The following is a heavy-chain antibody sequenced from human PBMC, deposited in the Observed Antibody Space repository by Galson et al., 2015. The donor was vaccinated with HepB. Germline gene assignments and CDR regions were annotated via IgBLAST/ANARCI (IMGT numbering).Heavy chain of an antibody. D-gene: IGHD1-26*01. CDR2: IRYDGSNK. V-gene: IGHV3-30*02. CDR3: AKVLLELNYYYYGMDV. Sequence: SLRLSCAASGFTFSSYGMHWVRQAPGKGLEWVAFIRYDGSNKYYADSVKGRFTISRDNSKNTLYLQMNSLRAEDTAVYYCAKVLLELNYYYYGMDVWGQGTTVTVSS. J-gene: IGHJ6*02. CDR1: GFTFSSYG.